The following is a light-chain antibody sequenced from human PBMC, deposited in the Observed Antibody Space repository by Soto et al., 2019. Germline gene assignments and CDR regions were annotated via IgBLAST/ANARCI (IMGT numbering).Light chain of an antibody. CDR1: QSISGW. V-gene: IGKV1-5*01. Sequence: IPKSPSPSPLAPSLAARATIPRRASQSISGWLAWYQQKPGKAPKLLIYDASSLESGVPSRFSGSGSGTEFTLTISSLQPDDFATYYCQQYNSYSITFGQGTRLEIK. J-gene: IGKJ5*01. CDR2: DAS. CDR3: QQYNSYSIT.